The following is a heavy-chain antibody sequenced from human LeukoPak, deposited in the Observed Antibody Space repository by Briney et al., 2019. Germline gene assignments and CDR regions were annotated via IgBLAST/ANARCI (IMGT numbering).Heavy chain of an antibody. D-gene: IGHD3-3*01. CDR1: GFSFSSYW. V-gene: IGHV3-74*01. CDR2: INSDGSST. Sequence: EGSLRLSCAASGFSFSSYWMHWVRQAPGKGLVWVSRINSDGSSTTYADSVKGRSSISRDNAKNTLYLHLNSLRAEDTGVYYCARAVRAHPPADFWGQGTLITVSS. CDR3: ARAVRAHPPADF. J-gene: IGHJ4*02.